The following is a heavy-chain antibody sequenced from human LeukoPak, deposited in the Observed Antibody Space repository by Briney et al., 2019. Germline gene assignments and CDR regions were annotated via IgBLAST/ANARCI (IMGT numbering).Heavy chain of an antibody. CDR1: GYTLTELS. Sequence: ASVTVSCKVSGYTLTELSMHWVRQAPGKGLEWMGGFDPEDGETIYAQKFQGRVTMTEDTTTDTAYMELSSLRSEDTAVYYCATNEHDSHYYYGMDVWGQGTTVTVSS. J-gene: IGHJ6*02. D-gene: IGHD1/OR15-1a*01. CDR2: FDPEDGET. CDR3: ATNEHDSHYYYGMDV. V-gene: IGHV1-24*01.